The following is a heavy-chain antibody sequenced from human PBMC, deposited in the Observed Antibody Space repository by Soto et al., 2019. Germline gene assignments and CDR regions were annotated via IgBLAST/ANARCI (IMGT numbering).Heavy chain of an antibody. CDR2: INAGNGNT. CDR3: ARDLRLVVPAAIPDY. Sequence: ASVKVSCKASGYTFTSYAMHWVRQAPGQRLERMGWINAGNGNTKYSQKFQGRVTITRDTSASTAYMELSSLRSEDTAVYYCARDLRLVVPAAIPDYWGQGTLVTVSS. D-gene: IGHD2-2*01. CDR1: GYTFTSYA. J-gene: IGHJ4*02. V-gene: IGHV1-3*01.